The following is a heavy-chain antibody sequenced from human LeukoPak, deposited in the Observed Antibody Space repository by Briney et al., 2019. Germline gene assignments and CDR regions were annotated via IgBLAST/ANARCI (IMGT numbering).Heavy chain of an antibody. CDR1: GYTFTSHG. CDR3: ARNQRDSSGFYYVAY. CDR2: ISPYNGQT. V-gene: IGHV1-18*01. D-gene: IGHD3-22*01. Sequence: GAAVTVSCRGSGYTFTSHGISWVRQAPGQGREWMGWISPYNGQTNFAQKLQGRLTMTTDTSTSTAYMELRSLRSDDTAVYYCARNQRDSSGFYYVAYWGQGTLVIVSS. J-gene: IGHJ4*02.